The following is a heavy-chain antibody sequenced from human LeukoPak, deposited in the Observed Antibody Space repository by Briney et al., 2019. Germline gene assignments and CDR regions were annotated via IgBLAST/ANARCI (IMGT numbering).Heavy chain of an antibody. CDR2: IIPIFGTA. D-gene: IGHD6-13*01. Sequence: SVKVSCKASGGTFSSYAISWVRQAPGQGLEWMGGIIPIFGTANYAQKFQGRVTITTDESTSTAYMELSSLRSDDTAVYYCTRDPGGTAAGNFDYWGQGTLVTVSS. V-gene: IGHV1-69*05. CDR1: GGTFSSYA. CDR3: TRDPGGTAAGNFDY. J-gene: IGHJ4*02.